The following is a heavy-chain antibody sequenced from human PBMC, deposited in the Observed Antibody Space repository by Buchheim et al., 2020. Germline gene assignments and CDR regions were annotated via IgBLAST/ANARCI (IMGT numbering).Heavy chain of an antibody. CDR3: ARDGGHSSANWFDP. Sequence: VQLVESGGGLVQPWGSLRLSFASSGFPFLRSCLHWVRQAPGKGLVWVSRINNDGSSTTYADSVKGRFTISRDNAKNTLYLQMNSLRAEDTAVYYCARDGGHSSANWFDPWGQGTL. CDR2: INNDGSST. CDR1: GFPFLRSC. J-gene: IGHJ5*02. D-gene: IGHD6-6*01. V-gene: IGHV3-74*01.